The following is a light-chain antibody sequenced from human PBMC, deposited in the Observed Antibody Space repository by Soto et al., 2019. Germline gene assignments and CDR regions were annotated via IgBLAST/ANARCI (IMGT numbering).Light chain of an antibody. CDR3: QQYNTWLT. Sequence: DIQMTQSPCTLSASVGDRVTITCRASQSISSWLAWYQQKPGKAPKLLIYKASTLQSGVPSRFSGSGSGTEFTLTISSLQPDDFATYYCQQYNTWLTFGGGTKVDIK. J-gene: IGKJ4*01. CDR2: KAS. V-gene: IGKV1-5*03. CDR1: QSISSW.